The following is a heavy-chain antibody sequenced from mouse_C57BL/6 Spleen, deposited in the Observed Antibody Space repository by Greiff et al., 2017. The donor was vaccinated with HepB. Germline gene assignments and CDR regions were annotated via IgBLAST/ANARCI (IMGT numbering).Heavy chain of an antibody. D-gene: IGHD2-5*01. CDR2: IHPNSGST. J-gene: IGHJ1*03. Sequence: QVQLQQPGAELVKPGASVKLSCKASGYTFTSYWMHWVKQRPGQGLEWIGMIHPNSGSTNYNEKFKSKATLTVDKSSSTAYMQLSSLTSEDSAVYYCARPPYSNYGDFDVWGTGTTVTVSS. V-gene: IGHV1-64*01. CDR1: GYTFTSYW. CDR3: ARPPYSNYGDFDV.